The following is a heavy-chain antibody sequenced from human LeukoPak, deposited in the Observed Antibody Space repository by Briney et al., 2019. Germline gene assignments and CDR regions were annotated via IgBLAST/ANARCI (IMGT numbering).Heavy chain of an antibody. D-gene: IGHD3-22*01. CDR1: GFTFDDYA. Sequence: GGSLRLSCAASGFTFDDYAMHWVRQAPGQGLEWVSGISWNSGSIGYADYVKGRFTISRDNAKNSLYLQMNSLRAEDTALYYCAKGAGYYYDSSGYYDPYYFDYWGQGTLVTVSS. CDR3: AKGAGYYYDSSGYYDPYYFDY. CDR2: ISWNSGSI. J-gene: IGHJ4*02. V-gene: IGHV3-9*01.